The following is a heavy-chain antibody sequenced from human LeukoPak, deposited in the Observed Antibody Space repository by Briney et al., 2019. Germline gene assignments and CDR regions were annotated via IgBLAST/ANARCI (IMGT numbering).Heavy chain of an antibody. V-gene: IGHV3-23*01. D-gene: IGHD3-22*01. CDR2: ISGGGGST. CDR3: AKALFYYDSSGYYPYYFDY. CDR1: GFSFSSYG. Sequence: GGSLRLSCAASGFSFSSYGMTWVRQAPGKGLEWVSSISGGGGSTNSADSVKGRFTISRDNSKNTLYLQMNSLRAEDTAVYYCAKALFYYDSSGYYPYYFDYWGQGTLVTVSS. J-gene: IGHJ4*02.